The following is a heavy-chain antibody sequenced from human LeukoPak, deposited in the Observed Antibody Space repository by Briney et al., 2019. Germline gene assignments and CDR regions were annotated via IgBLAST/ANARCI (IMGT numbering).Heavy chain of an antibody. V-gene: IGHV4-61*01. J-gene: IGHJ4*02. Sequence: SETLSLTCAVSGGSISSGSYYWSWIRQPPGKGLEWIGYIYYSGSTNYNPSLKSRVTISVDTSKNQFSLKLSSVTAADTAVYYCARGDGGYPHWGQGTLVTVSS. D-gene: IGHD5-12*01. CDR1: GGSISSGSYY. CDR3: ARGDGGYPH. CDR2: IYYSGST.